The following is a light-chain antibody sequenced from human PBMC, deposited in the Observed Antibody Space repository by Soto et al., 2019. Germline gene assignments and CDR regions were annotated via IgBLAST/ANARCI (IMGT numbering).Light chain of an antibody. CDR3: QIYNSSPWT. Sequence: EIVLTQSPGTLSLSPGERATLSCRASQSVFGNYLAWYQQKPGQPPRLLFYGASTRAAGFPQRFSGSGSGTDFTLTISRLEPEDFAYYYCQIYNSSPWTFGQGTRVEVK. J-gene: IGKJ1*01. V-gene: IGKV3-20*01. CDR2: GAS. CDR1: QSVFGNY.